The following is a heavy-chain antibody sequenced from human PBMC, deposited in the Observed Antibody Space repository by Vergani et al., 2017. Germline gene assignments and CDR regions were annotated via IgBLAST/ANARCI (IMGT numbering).Heavy chain of an antibody. CDR3: ASDHRQSAGGYGKFDY. CDR2: IITIFGTA. D-gene: IGHD3-10*01. Sequence: QVQLVQSGAEVKKPGSSVKVSCKASGGTFSSYAISWVRQAPGQGLEWMGGIITIFGTANYAQKFQGRVTITADESTSTAYMELSSLRSEDTAVYYCASDHRQSAGGYGKFDYWGQGTLVTVSS. V-gene: IGHV1-69*01. J-gene: IGHJ4*02. CDR1: GGTFSSYA.